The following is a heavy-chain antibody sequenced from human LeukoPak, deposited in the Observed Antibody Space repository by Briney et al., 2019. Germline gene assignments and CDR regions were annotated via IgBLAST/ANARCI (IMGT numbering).Heavy chain of an antibody. Sequence: HPGGSLRLSCAASGFTFGSYDMHWVRQAPGKGLEWVAFIRYDGSNKYYADSVKGRFIISRDNSKNTLYLQMSSVRAEDTAVYYCANENGGPDYWGQGTLVTVSS. J-gene: IGHJ4*02. CDR3: ANENGGPDY. V-gene: IGHV3-30*02. CDR1: GFTFGSYD. CDR2: IRYDGSNK. D-gene: IGHD3-10*01.